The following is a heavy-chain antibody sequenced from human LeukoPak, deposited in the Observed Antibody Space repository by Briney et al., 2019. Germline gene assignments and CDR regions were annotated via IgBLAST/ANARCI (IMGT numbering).Heavy chain of an antibody. J-gene: IGHJ6*02. Sequence: SQSLSLTCIVSGDSISSFYWSWIRQPPEKGLEWIGYIYSSGDTNYNPSLKSRVTISVDTSKNQFSLNLSSVTAADAAVYYCGRGNYDFWSGYYGDYGLDVWGQGTTVAVSS. CDR3: GRGNYDFWSGYYGDYGLDV. CDR1: GDSISSFY. V-gene: IGHV4-59*01. CDR2: IYSSGDT. D-gene: IGHD3-3*01.